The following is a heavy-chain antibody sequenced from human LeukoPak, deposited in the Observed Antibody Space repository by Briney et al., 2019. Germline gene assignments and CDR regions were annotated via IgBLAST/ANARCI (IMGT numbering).Heavy chain of an antibody. CDR2: IYYSGST. V-gene: IGHV4-31*03. CDR3: ARAATVTSVYFDY. J-gene: IGHJ4*02. CDR1: GGSISSGGYY. Sequence: SGTLSLTCTVSGGSISSGGYYWSWIRQHPGKGLEWIGYIYYSGSTYYNPSLKSRVTISVDTSKNQFSLKLSSVTSADTAVYYCARAATVTSVYFDYWGQGTLVTVSS. D-gene: IGHD4-11*01.